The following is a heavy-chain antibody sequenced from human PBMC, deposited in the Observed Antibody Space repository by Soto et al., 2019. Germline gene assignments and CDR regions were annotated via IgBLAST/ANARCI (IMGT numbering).Heavy chain of an antibody. CDR3: ATVATTSYNWFAP. J-gene: IGHJ5*02. D-gene: IGHD1-26*01. Sequence: EVQLVESGGGLVQPGGSLRLSCAASGFTFSTYWMHWVRQAPGKGLVWVSRINSDGTVTSYADSVKGRFTISSDNTKKTLYLQLNGLGVEDTAVYYCATVATTSYNWFAPWGQGTLVPVSS. CDR2: INSDGTVT. CDR1: GFTFSTYW. V-gene: IGHV3-74*01.